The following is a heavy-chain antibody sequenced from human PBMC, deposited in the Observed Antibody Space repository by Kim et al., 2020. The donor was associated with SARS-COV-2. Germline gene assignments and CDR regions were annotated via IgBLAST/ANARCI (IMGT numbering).Heavy chain of an antibody. D-gene: IGHD3-22*01. CDR2: IHYLGST. Sequence: SETLSLTCTLSSGSISSSSYYWVWIRQPPGNGLEFIGKIHYLGSTDYNPSLKSRVTISIDTSKKYFSLKLISVTAADTAVYFCARHTSAYSTLDYWGQG. V-gene: IGHV4-39*01. J-gene: IGHJ4*02. CDR1: SGSISSSSYY. CDR3: ARHTSAYSTLDY.